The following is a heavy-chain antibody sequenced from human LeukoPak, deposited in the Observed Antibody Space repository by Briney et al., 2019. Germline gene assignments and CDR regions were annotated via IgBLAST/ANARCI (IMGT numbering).Heavy chain of an antibody. Sequence: GGSLRLSCAASGFTFSSSGISWVRQAPGKGLEWVSGISDSGGSTYYADSVKGRFTISRDNSKNTLYLQMNSLRTEDTAVYYCAKGGAVSSKSITLIRGTRKYYYYMDVWGKGTTVTISS. J-gene: IGHJ6*03. CDR2: ISDSGGST. CDR3: AKGGAVSSKSITLIRGTRKYYYYMDV. D-gene: IGHD3-10*01. V-gene: IGHV3-23*01. CDR1: GFTFSSSG.